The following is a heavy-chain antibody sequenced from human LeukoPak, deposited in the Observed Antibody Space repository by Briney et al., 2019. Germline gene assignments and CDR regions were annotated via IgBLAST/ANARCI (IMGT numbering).Heavy chain of an antibody. CDR3: ARVRGSSGAFDI. J-gene: IGHJ3*02. CDR2: ISSSGSVM. D-gene: IGHD1-26*01. Sequence: PGESLRLSCAASGFTFSNSYMSWIRQAPGKGLEWLSYISSSGSVMSYADSVKGRFTISRDNAKNSLYLQLSSLRAEDTAVYYCARVRGSSGAFDIWGQGTMVTVSS. CDR1: GFTFSNSY. V-gene: IGHV3-11*01.